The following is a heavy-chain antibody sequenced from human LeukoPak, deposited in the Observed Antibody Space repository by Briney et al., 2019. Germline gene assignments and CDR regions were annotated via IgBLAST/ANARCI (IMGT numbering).Heavy chain of an antibody. V-gene: IGHV3-9*01. Sequence: GGSLRLSCAASGFTFSSYSMNWVRQAPGKGLEWVSGISWNSGSIGYADSVKGRFTISRDNAKNSLYLQMYSLRAEDTALYYCAKEGDGDYDYWGQGTLVTVSS. D-gene: IGHD4-17*01. CDR2: ISWNSGSI. CDR3: AKEGDGDYDY. CDR1: GFTFSSYS. J-gene: IGHJ4*02.